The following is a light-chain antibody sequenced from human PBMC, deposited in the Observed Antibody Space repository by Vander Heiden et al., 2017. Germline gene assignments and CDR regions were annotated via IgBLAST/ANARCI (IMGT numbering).Light chain of an antibody. CDR1: QSVNTW. CDR2: KAS. V-gene: IGKV1-5*03. Sequence: DIEMTKSPSTLSASLGDRVTITCRASQSVNTWVAWYQQKPGKAPKVLIHKASTLENGVPSRFSGSGFGTEFRLIISSVQADDSATYYCQQYQTSSTFAQGTRVEI. CDR3: QQYQTSST. J-gene: IGKJ1*01.